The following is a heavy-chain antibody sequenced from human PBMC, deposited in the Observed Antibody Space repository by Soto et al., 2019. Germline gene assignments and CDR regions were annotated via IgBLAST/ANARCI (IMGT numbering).Heavy chain of an antibody. CDR2: ISSSSSYI. D-gene: IGHD4-17*01. Sequence: GGSLRLSCAASGFTFSSYSMNWVRQAPGKGLEWVSSISSSSSYIYYADSVKGRFTISRDNAKNSLYLQMNSLRAEDTAVYYCARDIVTTVTTKPFDYWGQGTLVTVSS. J-gene: IGHJ4*02. CDR1: GFTFSSYS. CDR3: ARDIVTTVTTKPFDY. V-gene: IGHV3-21*01.